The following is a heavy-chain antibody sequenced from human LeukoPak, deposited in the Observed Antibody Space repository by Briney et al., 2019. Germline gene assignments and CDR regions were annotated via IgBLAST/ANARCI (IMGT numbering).Heavy chain of an antibody. CDR1: GFTFSGYD. Sequence: GGSLRLSCAASGFTFSGYDIHWVRQSPDKGLEWVAGIWNDGRNKSYTDSVKGRFTISRDTCTNSVYLQKNSLRAEDTAVYHCARGGYCSGGRCYPNWFDPWGQGTLVTVSS. D-gene: IGHD2-15*01. CDR2: IWNDGRNK. V-gene: IGHV3-33*01. CDR3: ARGGYCSGGRCYPNWFDP. J-gene: IGHJ5*02.